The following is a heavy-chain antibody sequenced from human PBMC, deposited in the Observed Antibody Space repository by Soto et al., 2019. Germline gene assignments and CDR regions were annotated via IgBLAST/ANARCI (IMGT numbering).Heavy chain of an antibody. D-gene: IGHD3-3*01. V-gene: IGHV4-4*02. Sequence: SETLSLTCAVSGGSISSSNWWGWVRQPPGKGLEWIGEIYHSGRTNYSPSLKSRVTISVDKSKNQFSLKLSSVTAADTAVYYCARVVEVQEYYFDDWGQGTLVT. CDR1: GGSISSSNW. CDR3: ARVVEVQEYYFDD. J-gene: IGHJ4*02. CDR2: IYHSGRT.